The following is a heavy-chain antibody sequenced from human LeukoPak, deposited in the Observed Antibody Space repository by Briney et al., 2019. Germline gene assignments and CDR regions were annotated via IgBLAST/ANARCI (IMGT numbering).Heavy chain of an antibody. CDR3: ARAFGGSGFYFDY. D-gene: IGHD3-22*01. Sequence: PSETLSLTCTVSGGSISSYYWSWIRQPPGKGLEWIGYIYYSGSTNYNPSLKSRVTISVDTSKNHFSLKLSSVTAADTAVYYCARAFGGSGFYFDYWGQGTLVTVSS. V-gene: IGHV4-59*01. CDR1: GGSISSYY. CDR2: IYYSGST. J-gene: IGHJ4*02.